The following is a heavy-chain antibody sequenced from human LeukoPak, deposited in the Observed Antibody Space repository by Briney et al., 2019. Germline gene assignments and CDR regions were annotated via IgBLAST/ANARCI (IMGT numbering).Heavy chain of an antibody. Sequence: SETLSLTCTVSGGSISSSSYYWGWIRQPPGKGLEWIGYIYYTGTTNYNPSLKSRVTISVDTSKNQFSLKLSSVTAADTAVYYCARLKGYSSGWYPSYYFDYWGQGTLVTVSS. J-gene: IGHJ4*02. V-gene: IGHV4-61*05. CDR1: GGSISSSSYY. CDR2: IYYTGTT. CDR3: ARLKGYSSGWYPSYYFDY. D-gene: IGHD6-19*01.